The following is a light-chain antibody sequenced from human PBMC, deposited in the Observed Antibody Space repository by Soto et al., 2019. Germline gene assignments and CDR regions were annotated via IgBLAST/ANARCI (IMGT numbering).Light chain of an antibody. Sequence: EIVMTQSPATLSVSPGERATLSCRASQSVSSNLAWYQQKPGQAPRLLIYGTSTRATGVPARFSGSGSGTEFTLTISSLQSEDFAVYYCQKYNNWPRTFVQGTKLDIK. CDR1: QSVSSN. J-gene: IGKJ1*01. CDR3: QKYNNWPRT. V-gene: IGKV3-15*01. CDR2: GTS.